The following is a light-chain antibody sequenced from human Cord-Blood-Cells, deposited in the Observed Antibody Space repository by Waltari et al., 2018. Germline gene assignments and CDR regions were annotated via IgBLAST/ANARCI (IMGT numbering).Light chain of an antibody. J-gene: IGKJ2*01. CDR2: AAS. V-gene: IGKV1-39*01. CDR3: QQSYSTLPYT. CDR1: QSISSY. Sequence: DIQMTQSPSSLSASVGDRVTITCRASQSISSYLNWYQQKPGKAPKLLIYAASSLQSGVPSRFSGSGSGTDFTLTISSLQPEDFATYYCQQSYSTLPYTFGQGTKREIK.